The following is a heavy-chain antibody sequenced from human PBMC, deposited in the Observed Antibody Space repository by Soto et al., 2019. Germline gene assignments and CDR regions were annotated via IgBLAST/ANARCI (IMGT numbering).Heavy chain of an antibody. J-gene: IGHJ4*02. CDR2: IKQDGSEK. Sequence: PGGSLRLSCAASGFTFSSYWMSWVRQAPGKGLEWVANIKQDGSEKYYVDSVKGRFTISRDNAKNSLYLQMNSLRAEDTAVYYCAGSYGDYAPPIDYWGQGTLVTVSS. CDR3: AGSYGDYAPPIDY. CDR1: GFTFSSYW. V-gene: IGHV3-7*01. D-gene: IGHD4-17*01.